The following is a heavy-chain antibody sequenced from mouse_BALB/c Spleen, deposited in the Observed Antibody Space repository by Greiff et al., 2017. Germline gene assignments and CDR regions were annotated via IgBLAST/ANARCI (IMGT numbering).Heavy chain of an antibody. V-gene: IGHV10-1*02. Sequence: EAGGGLVQPKGSLKLSCAASGFTFNTYAMNWVRQAPGKGLEWVARIRSKSNNYATYYADSVKDRFTISRDDSQSMLYLQMNNLKTEDTAMYYCVRHSREIRGYGYERDFDYWGQGTTLTVSS. CDR2: IRSKSNNYAT. D-gene: IGHD2-2*01. CDR1: GFTFNTYA. J-gene: IGHJ2*01. CDR3: VRHSREIRGYGYERDFDY.